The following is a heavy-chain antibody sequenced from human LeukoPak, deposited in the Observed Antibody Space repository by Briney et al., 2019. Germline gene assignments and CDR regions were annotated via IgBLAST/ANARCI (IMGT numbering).Heavy chain of an antibody. D-gene: IGHD6-13*01. Sequence: ASVKVSCKASGFTFTRYDINWVRQATGQGLEWMGWMNPNSGNTGYAQKFQGRVTMTRNTSISTAYMELSSLRSEDAAVYYCTVGGQQLLNFDYWGQGTLVTVSS. V-gene: IGHV1-8*01. CDR3: TVGGQQLLNFDY. CDR2: MNPNSGNT. J-gene: IGHJ4*02. CDR1: GFTFTRYD.